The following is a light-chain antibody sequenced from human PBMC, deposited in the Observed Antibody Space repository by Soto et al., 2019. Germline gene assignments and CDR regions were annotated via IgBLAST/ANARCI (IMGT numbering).Light chain of an antibody. Sequence: MLIKQSPATVSVPPGERVTLSCRTSHSVNSHVAWYQQKPGQAPRLLLYGASTRATGIPVRFSGSGFGTEFTLTISSLQSEDFAVYYCQPYKNLPLFGQVTRLEIK. V-gene: IGKV3-15*01. CDR1: HSVNSH. J-gene: IGKJ5*01. CDR3: QPYKNLPL. CDR2: GAS.